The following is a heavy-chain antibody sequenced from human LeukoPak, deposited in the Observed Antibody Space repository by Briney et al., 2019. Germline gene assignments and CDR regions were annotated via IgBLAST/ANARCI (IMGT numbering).Heavy chain of an antibody. CDR1: GFIFSSYS. D-gene: IGHD3-3*01. CDR2: ITGDCNYI. J-gene: IGHJ4*02. V-gene: IGHV3-21*01. Sequence: GGSLRLSCAASGFIFSSYSINWVRQAPGKGLEWVSSITGDCNYIFYADSVKGRFTISRDNAQDSLFLELNSLRGEDTAVYYCARERNFYYFDYWGQGALVTVSS. CDR3: ARERNFYYFDY.